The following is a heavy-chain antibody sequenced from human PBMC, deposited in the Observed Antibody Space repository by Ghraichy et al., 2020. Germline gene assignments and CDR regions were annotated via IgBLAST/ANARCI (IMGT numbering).Heavy chain of an antibody. V-gene: IGHV3-21*01. CDR1: GFTFSSYS. CDR2: ISSSSSYI. CDR3: ARDPVHDSSGYYYGWFDP. J-gene: IGHJ5*02. D-gene: IGHD3-22*01. Sequence: GGSLILSCAASGFTFSSYSMNWVRQAPGKGLEWVSSISSSSSYIYYADSVKGRFTISRDNAKNSLYLQMNSLRAEDTAVYYCARDPVHDSSGYYYGWFDPWGQGTLVTVSS.